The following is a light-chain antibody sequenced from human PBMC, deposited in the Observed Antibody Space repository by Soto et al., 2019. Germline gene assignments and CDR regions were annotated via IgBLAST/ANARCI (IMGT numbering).Light chain of an antibody. J-gene: IGLJ1*01. Sequence: QSALTQPASVSGSPGQSITISCTGTSSDFGGYNYVSWYQQYPGKAPKLMIYDVSNRPSGVSDRFSGSKSGNTASLTISGLQAEDEADCYCSSYTSSSTPYVFGTGTKVTVL. CDR1: SSDFGGYNY. CDR3: SSYTSSSTPYV. V-gene: IGLV2-14*01. CDR2: DVS.